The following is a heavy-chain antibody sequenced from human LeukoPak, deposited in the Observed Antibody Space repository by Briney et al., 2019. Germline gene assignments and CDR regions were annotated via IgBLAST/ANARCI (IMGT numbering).Heavy chain of an antibody. CDR2: ILYSGTT. D-gene: IGHD5-12*01. Sequence: SETLSLTCTVSGGSISSYYWSWLRQPPGKGPEWIGYILYSGTTNSNPSLKSRVTISVDTSKNQISLKLSSVTAADTAVYYCARMGGYSGYATHWGQGTLVTVSS. J-gene: IGHJ4*02. CDR3: ARMGGYSGYATH. CDR1: GGSISSYY. V-gene: IGHV4-59*08.